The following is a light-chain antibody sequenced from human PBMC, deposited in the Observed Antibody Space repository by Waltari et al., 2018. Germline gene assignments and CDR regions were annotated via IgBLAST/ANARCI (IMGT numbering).Light chain of an antibody. J-gene: IGKJ5*01. V-gene: IGKV1-33*01. CDR3: QQYDNLPPGVT. Sequence: DIQMTQSPSSLSASVGDRVTITCQASQDISNYLNWYQQKPGKAPKFLIYDASNLETGVPSRFSGSGSGTDFTVTISSLQPEDIATYYCQQYDNLPPGVTFGQGTRLEIK. CDR1: QDISNY. CDR2: DAS.